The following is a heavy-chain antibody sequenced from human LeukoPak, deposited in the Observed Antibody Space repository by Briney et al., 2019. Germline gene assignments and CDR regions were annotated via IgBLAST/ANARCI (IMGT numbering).Heavy chain of an antibody. Sequence: GASVKVSCKASGGTFSSYAISWVRQAPGQGLEWMGGIIPIFGTANYAQKFQGRVTITADESTSTAYMELSSLRSEDTAVYYCARGNYDYVWGSYRYRVPWPYYFDYWGQGTLVTVSS. J-gene: IGHJ4*02. CDR3: ARGNYDYVWGSYRYRVPWPYYFDY. D-gene: IGHD3-16*02. V-gene: IGHV1-69*13. CDR2: IIPIFGTA. CDR1: GGTFSSYA.